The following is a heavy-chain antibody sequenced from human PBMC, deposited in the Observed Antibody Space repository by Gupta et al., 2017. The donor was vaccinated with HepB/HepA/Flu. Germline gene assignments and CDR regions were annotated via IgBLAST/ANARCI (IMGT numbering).Heavy chain of an antibody. D-gene: IGHD1-1*01. CDR1: GFTPSNYD. V-gene: IGHV3-48*02. Sequence: EAQLVESGGDLVQPGGSLRLTCAVSGFTPSNYDMNWVRQAPGKGLEWVSYISSSSSTLYYADSVKGRFTISRDNARNSLYLQMNSLRNEDTAVYYCARTRGRPGTFDYWGQGTLVTVSS. CDR2: ISSSSSTL. J-gene: IGHJ4*02. CDR3: ARTRGRPGTFDY.